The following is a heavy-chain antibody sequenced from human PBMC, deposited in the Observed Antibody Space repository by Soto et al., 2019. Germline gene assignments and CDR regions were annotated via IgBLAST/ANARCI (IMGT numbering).Heavy chain of an antibody. V-gene: IGHV3-30*18. CDR3: VKAGTMSGTGTTPRSFDI. CDR2: ISFDGSNQ. Sequence: GGSLRLSCAASGFVFNAYGMHWVRQAPGNGLEWVAVISFDGSNQYYEESVKGRFTISRDNSKNTLYLQMHSLRAEDTAVYFCVKAGTMSGTGTTPRSFDIWGRGTMVTVS. J-gene: IGHJ3*02. CDR1: GFVFNAYG. D-gene: IGHD1-1*01.